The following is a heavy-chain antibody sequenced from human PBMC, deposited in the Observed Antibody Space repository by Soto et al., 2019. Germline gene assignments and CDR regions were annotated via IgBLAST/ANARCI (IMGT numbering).Heavy chain of an antibody. V-gene: IGHV3-23*01. J-gene: IGHJ6*02. Sequence: GRPQRLGCAAAGCTFGNYAVRWVRQAPGKGLEWVSLIGESGTPTYYADSVKGRFTISRDNSGNTLFLEMYSLRAEDTAVYYCARYIPGVRYYGMDVWGQGTTVTVSS. CDR3: ARYIPGVRYYGMDV. CDR2: IGESGTPT. CDR1: GCTFGNYA. D-gene: IGHD2-2*01.